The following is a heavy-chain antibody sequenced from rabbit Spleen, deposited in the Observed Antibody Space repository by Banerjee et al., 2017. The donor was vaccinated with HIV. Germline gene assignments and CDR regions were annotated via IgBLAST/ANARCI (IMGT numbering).Heavy chain of an antibody. CDR1: GFSFSSGYW. V-gene: IGHV1S45*01. J-gene: IGHJ4*01. Sequence: QEQLEESGGDLVKPEGSLTLTCTASGFSFSSGYWICWVRQYPGKGLEWIGCIYTGDGRTDYGSWVNGRVTSSKASATTVTLQMTSRTAADTATYFCARERYGVNIYPNLWGPGSLVTVS. CDR2: IYTGDGRT. D-gene: IGHD6-1*01. CDR3: ARERYGVNIYPNL.